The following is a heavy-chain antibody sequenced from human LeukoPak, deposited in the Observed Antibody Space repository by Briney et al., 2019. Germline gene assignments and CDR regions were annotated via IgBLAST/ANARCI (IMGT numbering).Heavy chain of an antibody. J-gene: IGHJ4*02. CDR1: GDTFSSYY. CDR3: ATLPLRGYSYGSADY. D-gene: IGHD5-18*01. Sequence: ASVKVSCKASGDTFSSYYMHWVRQAPGQGLEWMGIITPSGDSTNYAQKFQGRVTMTRDTSISTAYMELSRLRSDDTAVYYCATLPLRGYSYGSADYWGQGTLVTVSS. CDR2: ITPSGDST. V-gene: IGHV1-46*01.